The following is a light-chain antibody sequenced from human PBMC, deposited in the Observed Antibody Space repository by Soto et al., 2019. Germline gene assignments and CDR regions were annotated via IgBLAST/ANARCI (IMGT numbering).Light chain of an antibody. CDR2: EAS. CDR1: QRVSSSY. V-gene: IGKV3-20*01. CDR3: QQYDSSPQT. Sequence: EIVLTQSPDTLSLSPGERATLSCRASQRVSSSYVAWYQQKRGQAPRLFIYEASSRAAGIPDRFSGSGSGTDFTLTISRLEPEDFAVYYCQQYDSSPQTFGQGTKVEI. J-gene: IGKJ1*01.